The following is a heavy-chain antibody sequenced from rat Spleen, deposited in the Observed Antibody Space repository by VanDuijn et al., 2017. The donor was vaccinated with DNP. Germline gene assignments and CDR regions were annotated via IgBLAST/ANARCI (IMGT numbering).Heavy chain of an antibody. D-gene: IGHD1-2*01. CDR1: GFTFSNYA. CDR3: ARHEDYSSYVYGFAY. CDR2: LSTGGDKS. V-gene: IGHV5S13*01. J-gene: IGHJ3*01. Sequence: EMQLVESGGGLVQPGRSLKLSCAASGFTFSNYAMAWVRQAPTKGLEWVASLSTGGDKSAYRDSVKGRFIIFRDDAKNTQYLQMDSLRSEDTATYYCARHEDYSSYVYGFAYWGQGTLVTVSS.